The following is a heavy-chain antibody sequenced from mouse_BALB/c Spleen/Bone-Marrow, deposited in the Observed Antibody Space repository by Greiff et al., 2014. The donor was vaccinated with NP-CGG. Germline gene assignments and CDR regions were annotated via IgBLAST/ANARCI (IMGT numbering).Heavy chain of an antibody. V-gene: IGHV1S81*02. D-gene: IGHD5-1-1*01. Sequence: VQLQQSGAELVRPGASVKLSCKASGYTFTSYWIHWVKQRPGQGLEWIGYIYPCSGYTNYNENFKGKATLTEDKSSSTAYMQLISPTSADSAVYYCARWDRKYGDSDYWGQGTTLTVSS. CDR3: ARWDRKYGDSDY. J-gene: IGHJ2*01. CDR1: GYTFTSYW. CDR2: IYPCSGYT.